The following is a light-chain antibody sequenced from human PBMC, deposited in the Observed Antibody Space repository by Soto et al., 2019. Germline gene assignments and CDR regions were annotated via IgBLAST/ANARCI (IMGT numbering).Light chain of an antibody. CDR2: EVS. J-gene: IGLJ1*01. Sequence: QSALTQPASVSGSPGQSISISCTGTSSDVGGYNYVSWYQQHPGKAPKLMIYEVSNRPSGVSNRFSGSKSGNTAYLTISGLQAEDEADYYCISKRSDNPVVFGTGTKVTVL. CDR1: SSDVGGYNY. CDR3: ISKRSDNPVV. V-gene: IGLV2-14*01.